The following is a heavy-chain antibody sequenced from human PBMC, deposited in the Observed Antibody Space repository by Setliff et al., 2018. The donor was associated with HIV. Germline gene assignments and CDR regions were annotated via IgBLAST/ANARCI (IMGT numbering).Heavy chain of an antibody. CDR2: ISAYNGNT. CDR3: ARDKNFGSGSYLDY. V-gene: IGHV1-18*01. Sequence: ASVKVSCKASGYTFVSYGISWVRQAPGQGLEWMGWISAYNGNTNYAQKLQGRVTMTTDTSTSTVYMELRSLRSDDTAVYYCARDKNFGSGSYLDYWGQGTLVTVSS. J-gene: IGHJ4*03. D-gene: IGHD3-10*01. CDR1: GYTFVSYG.